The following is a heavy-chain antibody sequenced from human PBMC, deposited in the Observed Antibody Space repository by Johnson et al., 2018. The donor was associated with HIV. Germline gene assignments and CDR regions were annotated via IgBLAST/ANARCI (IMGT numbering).Heavy chain of an antibody. V-gene: IGHV3-30-3*01. CDR2: ISFDGSKE. Sequence: QVQLVESGGGVVQPGRSVRLSCAASGLNFSDYGMHWVRQAPGKGLEWVAVISFDGSKEYYADSVKGRFTIYRDNAKKSLYLQMNSLRVDDTAVYYCARDGGRGDFDIWGHGTRVSVSS. J-gene: IGHJ3*02. CDR3: ARDGGRGDFDI. CDR1: GLNFSDYG. D-gene: IGHD3-16*01.